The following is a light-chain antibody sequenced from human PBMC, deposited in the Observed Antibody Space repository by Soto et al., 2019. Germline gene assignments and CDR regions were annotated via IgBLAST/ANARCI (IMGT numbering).Light chain of an antibody. CDR2: DVT. J-gene: IGLJ2*01. CDR1: SGDIGAYNY. CDR3: SSYSSTSTVV. V-gene: IGLV2-14*03. Sequence: QSALTQPASVSGSPGQSITISCTGTSGDIGAYNYVSWYQQHPGEAPKFMIHDVTNRPSGVSNRFSGSKSGNTASLTISGLQAEDEADYYCSSYSSTSTVVFGGGTKLTVL.